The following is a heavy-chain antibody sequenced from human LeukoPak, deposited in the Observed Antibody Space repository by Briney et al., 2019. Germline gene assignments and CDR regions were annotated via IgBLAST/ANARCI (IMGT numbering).Heavy chain of an antibody. CDR2: IYPGDSDT. J-gene: IGHJ2*01. D-gene: IGHD5-24*01. Sequence: GESLKISCKGSGYSFTSYWIGWVRQMPGKGLEWMGIIYPGDSDTRYSPSFQGQVTISADKSISTAYLQWSSLKASDTAMYYCARPRGDGYNYGWYFDLWGRGTLVTVSS. CDR1: GYSFTSYW. CDR3: ARPRGDGYNYGWYFDL. V-gene: IGHV5-51*01.